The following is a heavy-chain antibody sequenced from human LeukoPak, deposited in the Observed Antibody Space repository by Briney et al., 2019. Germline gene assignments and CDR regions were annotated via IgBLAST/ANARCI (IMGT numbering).Heavy chain of an antibody. Sequence: SETLSLTCAVYGGSFSGYYWSWIRQPPGKGLEWIGEINHSGSTNYNPSLKSRVTISVDTSKNQFSLKLSSVTAADTAVYYWARGGPAAANDYWGQGTLVTVSS. V-gene: IGHV4-34*01. CDR2: INHSGST. CDR1: GGSFSGYY. J-gene: IGHJ4*02. D-gene: IGHD2-2*01. CDR3: ARGGPAAANDY.